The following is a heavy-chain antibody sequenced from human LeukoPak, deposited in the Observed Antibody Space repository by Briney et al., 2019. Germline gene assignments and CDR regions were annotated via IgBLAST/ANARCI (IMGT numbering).Heavy chain of an antibody. V-gene: IGHV1-3*03. CDR3: ALGPYSSGWYIN. J-gene: IGHJ4*02. Sequence: ASVKVSCKASGYTFTSYAMHWVRQAPGQRLEWMGWINAGNGNTKYSQEFQGRVTITRDTSASTAYMELSSLRSEDMAVYYCALGPYSSGWYINWGQGTLVTVSS. CDR1: GYTFTSYA. D-gene: IGHD6-19*01. CDR2: INAGNGNT.